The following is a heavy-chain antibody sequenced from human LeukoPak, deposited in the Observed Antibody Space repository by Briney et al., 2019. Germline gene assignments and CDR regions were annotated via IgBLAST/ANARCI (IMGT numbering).Heavy chain of an antibody. CDR1: GYTFSSYA. J-gene: IGHJ4*02. V-gene: IGHV1-69*13. CDR2: IIPIFGTA. CDR3: ARGLPQDIVVVPAAYEIYYFDY. Sequence: GATVKVSCKASGYTFSSYAISWVRQAPGQGLEWMRGIIPIFGTANYAQKFQGRVTITADESTSTAYMELSSLRSEDTAVYYCARGLPQDIVVVPAAYEIYYFDYWGQGTLVTVSS. D-gene: IGHD2-2*01.